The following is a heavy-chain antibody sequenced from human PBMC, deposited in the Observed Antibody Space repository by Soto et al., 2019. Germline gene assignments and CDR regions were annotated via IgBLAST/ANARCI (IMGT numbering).Heavy chain of an antibody. Sequence: RKAPGKGLEWIRTNYSNYNTPHNPSLLSRVTISVETSKNEFALRLTSVTAADTAVYYCARLIFFFKQNTAYGFYG. J-gene: IGHJ6*01. D-gene: IGHD3-3*01. V-gene: IGHV4-39*01. CDR3: ARLIFFFKQNTAYGFYG. CDR2: NYSNYNT.